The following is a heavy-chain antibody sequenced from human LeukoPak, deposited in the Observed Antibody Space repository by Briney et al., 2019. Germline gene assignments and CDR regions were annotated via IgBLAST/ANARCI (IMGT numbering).Heavy chain of an antibody. CDR3: ATVANGGNSDY. J-gene: IGHJ4*02. D-gene: IGHD4-23*01. Sequence: SETLSLTCTGSDGSISSYYWSWIRQPPGKGLEWIGYIYYSGSTNYNPSLKSRVTISVDTSKNQFSLKLSSVTAADTAVYYCATVANGGNSDYWGQGTLVTVSS. V-gene: IGHV4-59*08. CDR1: DGSISSYY. CDR2: IYYSGST.